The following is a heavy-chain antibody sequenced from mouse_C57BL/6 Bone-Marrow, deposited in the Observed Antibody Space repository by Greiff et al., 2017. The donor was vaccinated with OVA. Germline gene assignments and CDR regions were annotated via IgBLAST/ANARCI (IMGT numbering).Heavy chain of an antibody. J-gene: IGHJ3*01. CDR3: ARDYYGSTSFAY. CDR2: ISNLAYSI. CDR1: GFTFSDYG. V-gene: IGHV5-15*01. Sequence: EVHLVESGGGLVQPGGSLKLSCAASGFTFSDYGMAWVRQAPRKGPEWVAFISNLAYSIYYADTVTGRFTISRENAKNTLYLEMSSLRSEDTAMYYCARDYYGSTSFAYWGQGTLVTVSA. D-gene: IGHD1-1*01.